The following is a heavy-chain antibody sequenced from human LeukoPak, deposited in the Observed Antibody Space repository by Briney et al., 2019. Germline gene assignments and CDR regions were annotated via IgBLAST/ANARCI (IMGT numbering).Heavy chain of an antibody. CDR3: ARYPRVVVAAGTVFDY. CDR2: ISSSSSYI. Sequence: GGSLRLSCAASGFTFSSYSMNWVRQAPGKGLEWVSSISSSSSYIYYADSVKGRFTISRDNAKNSLYLQMNSLRAEDTAVYYCARYPRVVVAAGTVFDYWGQGTLVTVSS. D-gene: IGHD2-15*01. J-gene: IGHJ4*02. V-gene: IGHV3-21*01. CDR1: GFTFSSYS.